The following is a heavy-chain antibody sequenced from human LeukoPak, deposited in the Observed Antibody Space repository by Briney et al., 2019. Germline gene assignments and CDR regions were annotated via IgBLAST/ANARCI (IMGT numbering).Heavy chain of an antibody. CDR1: GGSISSYY. J-gene: IGHJ4*02. CDR3: AREGWSGGTDY. D-gene: IGHD3-16*01. CDR2: IYYSGST. Sequence: PSETLSLTCTVSGGSISSYYWSWIRQPPGKGLEWIGYIYYSGSTNYNPSLKSRVTISVDTSKNQFSLKLSPVTAADTAVYYCAREGWSGGTDYWGQGTLVTVSS. V-gene: IGHV4-59*01.